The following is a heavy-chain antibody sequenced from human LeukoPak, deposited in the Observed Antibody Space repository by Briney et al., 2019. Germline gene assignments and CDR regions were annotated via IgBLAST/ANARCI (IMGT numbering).Heavy chain of an antibody. CDR1: GFNFSSYA. D-gene: IGHD3-10*01. Sequence: GGSLRLSCAASGFNFSSYAMSWVRQAPGKGLEWVSAISASDGRTWYADSVRGRFTISRDNFKNTLYVQINSLRAEDTAVYYCVRDKRFPDDVFDIWGQGTLVTVSS. CDR3: VRDKRFPDDVFDI. V-gene: IGHV3-23*01. CDR2: ISASDGRT. J-gene: IGHJ3*02.